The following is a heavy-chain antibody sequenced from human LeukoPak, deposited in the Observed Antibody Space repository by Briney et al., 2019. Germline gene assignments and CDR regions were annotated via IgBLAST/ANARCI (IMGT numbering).Heavy chain of an antibody. V-gene: IGHV5-51*01. CDR1: GYSFSSYW. CDR2: IYAGGSDT. CDR3: GRSGHYGTDV. D-gene: IGHD3-10*01. J-gene: IGHJ6*02. Sequence: GESLKISCTGSGYSFSSYWIAWVRQMPGKGLEWMGIIYAGGSDTRYSPSFQGQVTISVDKSINTAYLQWRSLNASDTAMYYCGRSGHYGTDVWGQGTTVTVSS.